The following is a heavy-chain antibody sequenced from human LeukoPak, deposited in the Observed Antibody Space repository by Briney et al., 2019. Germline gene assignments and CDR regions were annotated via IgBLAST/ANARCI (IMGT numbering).Heavy chain of an antibody. CDR1: GYSITSGYY. J-gene: IGHJ4*02. D-gene: IGHD3-10*01. V-gene: IGHV4-38-2*02. Sequence: SETLSLTCTVSGYSITSGYYWGWIRQPPGRGLEWIGSIYHSGSTYYNASLKSRVTISVDTSKNQFSLRLSSATAADTAVYYCARTRYYYNSRSYGAPYYFDYWGQGTLVTVSS. CDR2: IYHSGST. CDR3: ARTRYYYNSRSYGAPYYFDY.